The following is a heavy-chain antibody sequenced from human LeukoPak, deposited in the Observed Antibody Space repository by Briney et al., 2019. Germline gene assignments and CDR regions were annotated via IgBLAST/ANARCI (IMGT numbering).Heavy chain of an antibody. CDR1: LGSLSRSTHY. D-gene: IGHD5-24*01. CDR2: IYYRGST. Sequence: LETLSLTPALSLGSLSRSTHYCGWIRQPPGKGVGWIWNIYYRGSTYYNPSLKSRVTISVDTSKNQFSLKLSSVTAADTAVFYCARQMGFPWYFDRWGRGTLVTVP. CDR3: ARQMGFPWYFDR. J-gene: IGHJ2*01. V-gene: IGHV4-39*01.